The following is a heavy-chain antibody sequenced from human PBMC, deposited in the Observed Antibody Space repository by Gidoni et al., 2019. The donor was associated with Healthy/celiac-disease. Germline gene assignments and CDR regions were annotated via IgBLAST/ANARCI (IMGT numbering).Heavy chain of an antibody. V-gene: IGHV4-34*01. J-gene: IGHJ6*02. Sequence: QVQLQQWGAGLLKPSETLSLTCAVYGGSFRGYYWSWIRQPPGKGLEWMGEINHSGSTNYNPSLKSRVTISVDTSKNQFSLKLSSVTAADTAVYYCARFRVVASYYYYGMDVWGQGTTVTVSS. D-gene: IGHD2-15*01. CDR2: INHSGST. CDR1: GGSFRGYY. CDR3: ARFRVVASYYYYGMDV.